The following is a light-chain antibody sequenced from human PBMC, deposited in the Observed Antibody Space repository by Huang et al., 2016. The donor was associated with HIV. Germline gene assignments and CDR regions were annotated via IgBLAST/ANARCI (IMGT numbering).Light chain of an antibody. CDR3: QQYNNWPPWT. Sequence: EIVMTQSPVTLSVSPGERVTLSCRASQSVSTNLAWYQQKPGQAPRLLIFGAITRASGVSARFSGSGSGTEFTLTISSLQSEDFAIYYCQQYNNWPPWTFGQGTRVDVK. V-gene: IGKV3-15*01. J-gene: IGKJ1*01. CDR1: QSVSTN. CDR2: GAI.